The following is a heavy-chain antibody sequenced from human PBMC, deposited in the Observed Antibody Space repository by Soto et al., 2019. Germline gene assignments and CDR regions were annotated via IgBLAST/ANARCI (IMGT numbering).Heavy chain of an antibody. CDR3: ACHYSSGVLVASSFDY. J-gene: IGHJ4*02. CDR2: INHSGST. V-gene: IGHV4-34*01. Sequence: SETLSLTCAVYGGSFSGYYWSWIRQPPGKGLEWIGEINHSGSTNYNPSLKSRVTISVDTSKNQFSLKLSSVTAADTAVYYCACHYSSGVLVASSFDYWGQGTLVTVSS. D-gene: IGHD3-16*02. CDR1: GGSFSGYY.